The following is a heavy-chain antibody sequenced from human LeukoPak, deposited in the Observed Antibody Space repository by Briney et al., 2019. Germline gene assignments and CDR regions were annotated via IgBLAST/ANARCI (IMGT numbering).Heavy chain of an antibody. D-gene: IGHD1-26*01. Sequence: SVKVSCKASGGTFSSYAISWVRQAPGQGLEWMGGMIPIFGTANYAQKFQSRVTITADESTSTAYMELSSLRSEDTAVYYCAREGLLSRTGFDYWGQGTLVTVSS. CDR1: GGTFSSYA. V-gene: IGHV1-69*13. CDR2: MIPIFGTA. CDR3: AREGLLSRTGFDY. J-gene: IGHJ4*02.